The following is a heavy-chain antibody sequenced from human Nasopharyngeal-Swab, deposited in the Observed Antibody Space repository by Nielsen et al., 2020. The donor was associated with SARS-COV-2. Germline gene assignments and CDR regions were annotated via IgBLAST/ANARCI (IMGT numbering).Heavy chain of an antibody. J-gene: IGHJ6*02. CDR1: GFTFSSYS. V-gene: IGHV3-21*01. CDR2: ISSSSSNI. CDR3: ARGCVLTGPSCYYYGMDV. D-gene: IGHD3-9*01. Sequence: GESLKISCAASGFTFSSYSMNWVRQAPGKGLEWVSSISSSSSNIYYADSVKGRFTISRDNAKNSLYLQMNSLRAEDTALYYCARGCVLTGPSCYYYGMDVWGQGTTVTVSS.